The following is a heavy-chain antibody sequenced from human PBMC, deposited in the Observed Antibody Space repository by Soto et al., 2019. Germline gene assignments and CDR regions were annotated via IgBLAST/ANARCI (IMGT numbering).Heavy chain of an antibody. CDR2: IYWDDDK. CDR1: GFSLSTSGVG. CDR3: ARTPGPGGN. V-gene: IGHV2-5*02. D-gene: IGHD1-1*01. J-gene: IGHJ4*02. Sequence: FAPTLVNPKQTLTLTCTFSGFSLSTSGVGVGWIRQPPGKALEWLALIYWDDDKRYSPSLKGRLNITKDSAKNQVVLTMTNMDPVDTATYYCARTPGPGGNWGQGTLVNVSS.